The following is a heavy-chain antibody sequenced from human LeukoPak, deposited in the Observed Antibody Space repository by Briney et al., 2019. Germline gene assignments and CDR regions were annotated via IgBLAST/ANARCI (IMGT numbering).Heavy chain of an antibody. CDR1: SGSMSIYC. Sequence: SETLSLTCSVSSGSMSIYCWSWLRQAAGKGLEWIGRTFTSGSTTYNPSLKSRVTMSVDTSRNQFSLELTSVTAADTAVYYCARRLVGDTYMVSEWGQGTLSPSPQ. J-gene: IGHJ4*02. CDR2: TFTSGST. CDR3: ARRLVGDTYMVSE. D-gene: IGHD5-18*01. V-gene: IGHV4-4*07.